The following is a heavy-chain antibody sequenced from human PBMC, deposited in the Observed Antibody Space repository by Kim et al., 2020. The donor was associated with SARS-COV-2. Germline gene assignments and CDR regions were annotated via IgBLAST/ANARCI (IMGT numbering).Heavy chain of an antibody. CDR2: INHSGST. J-gene: IGHJ4*02. Sequence: SETLSLTCAVYGGSFSGYYWSWIRQPPGKGLEWIGEINHSGSTNYNPSLKSRVTISVDTSKNQFSLKLSSVTAADTAVYYCARSIAASPFDYWGQGTLVTVSS. CDR1: GGSFSGYY. D-gene: IGHD6-6*01. CDR3: ARSIAASPFDY. V-gene: IGHV4-34*01.